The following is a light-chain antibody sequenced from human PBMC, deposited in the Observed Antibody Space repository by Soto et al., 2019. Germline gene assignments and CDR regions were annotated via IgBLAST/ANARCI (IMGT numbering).Light chain of an antibody. CDR3: LLSKGGARV. J-gene: IGLJ2*01. Sequence: QAVVTQEPSLTVSPGGTVTLTCASSTGAVSSGHYPYWFQQKPGQAPRTLIYDTSNKHSWTPARFSGSRLGGKAALTLSGAQPEDEAEYYCLLSKGGARVFGGGTQLTVL. CDR2: DTS. V-gene: IGLV7-46*01. CDR1: TGAVSSGHY.